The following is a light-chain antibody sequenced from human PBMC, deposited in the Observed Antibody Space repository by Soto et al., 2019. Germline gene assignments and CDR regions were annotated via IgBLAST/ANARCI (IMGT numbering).Light chain of an antibody. V-gene: IGKV3-20*01. J-gene: IGKJ1*01. CDR1: QNFGSSY. CDR2: GAS. CDR3: QQYGRSPTT. Sequence: EVVLTQSPDTVSLSPVERATLSCSSSQNFGSSYLAWYQQKRGQAPRFLIYGASSRATGIPDRFSGSGSGTDFTLTISRLEPEDFAVYYCQQYGRSPTTFGQGTKVDIK.